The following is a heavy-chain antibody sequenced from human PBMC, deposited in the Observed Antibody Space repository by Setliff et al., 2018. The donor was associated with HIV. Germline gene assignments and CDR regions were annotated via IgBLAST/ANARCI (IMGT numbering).Heavy chain of an antibody. Sequence: PSETLSLTCAVYGGSLSDYYWSWIRQPPGKGLEWIAEINRSGTPNYNPSLESRVTISVDSSKNRVSLKLRSVTAADTAVYYCATSPAGEILGSRPFYFDYWGQGTLVTVSS. J-gene: IGHJ4*02. D-gene: IGHD3-10*01. CDR2: INRSGTP. V-gene: IGHV4-34*01. CDR3: ATSPAGEILGSRPFYFDY. CDR1: GGSLSDYY.